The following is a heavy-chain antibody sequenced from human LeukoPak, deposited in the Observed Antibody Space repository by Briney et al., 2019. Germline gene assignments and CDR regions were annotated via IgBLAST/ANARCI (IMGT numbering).Heavy chain of an antibody. V-gene: IGHV3-53*05. CDR2: MYSAGFT. Sequence: PGGSLRLSCVVSGFTVSSNYMSWVRQAPGKGLEWVSVMYSAGFTYYADSVKGRFTISRDNSKNTLNLQMNSLRAEDTALYYCAKDKGYYYYYMDVWGKGTTVTISS. CDR3: AKDKGYYYYYMDV. CDR1: GFTVSSNY. J-gene: IGHJ6*03.